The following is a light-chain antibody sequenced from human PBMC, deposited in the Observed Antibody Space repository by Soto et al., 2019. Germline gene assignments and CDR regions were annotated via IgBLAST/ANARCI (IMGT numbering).Light chain of an antibody. CDR3: QQYNNWPPIS. CDR2: DAS. CDR1: QSVRSS. Sequence: VMTLSLATLSVTPDEISTLYFLASQSVRSSLAWYQQKPGQAPRLLIYDASARATDIPARFSGSGSGTEFTLTIRSLQSEDFAVYYCQQYNNWPPISCGQGRRRAIK. V-gene: IGKV3-15*01. J-gene: IGKJ5*01.